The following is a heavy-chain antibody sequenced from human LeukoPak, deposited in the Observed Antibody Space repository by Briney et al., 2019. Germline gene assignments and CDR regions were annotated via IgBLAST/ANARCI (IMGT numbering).Heavy chain of an antibody. CDR2: ISAYNGNT. V-gene: IGHV1-18*01. CDR1: GYTFTSYG. D-gene: IGHD6-19*01. Sequence: ASVKVSCKASGYTFTSYGISWVRQAPGQGLERMGWISAYNGNTNYAQKLQGRVTMTTDTSTSTAYMELRSLRSDDTAVYYCARVLPYPYSSGWSDYWGQGTLVTVSS. CDR3: ARVLPYPYSSGWSDY. J-gene: IGHJ4*02.